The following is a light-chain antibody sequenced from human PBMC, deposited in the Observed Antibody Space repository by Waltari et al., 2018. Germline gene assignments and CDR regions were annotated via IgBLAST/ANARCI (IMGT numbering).Light chain of an antibody. Sequence: DIQMTQSPSSLSASVGDRVTITCRASQNIINYLNWYQQIPGKSPKILIYTASSLKNGVPSSFSGSGSGTDFTLPISSLQPEDFATYYCQQSYNLPRTFGQVTKVEIK. CDR2: TAS. CDR1: QNIINY. J-gene: IGKJ1*01. CDR3: QQSYNLPRT. V-gene: IGKV1-39*01.